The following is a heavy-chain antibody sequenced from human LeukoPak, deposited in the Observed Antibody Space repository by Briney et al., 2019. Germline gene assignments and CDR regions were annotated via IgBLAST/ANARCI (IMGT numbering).Heavy chain of an antibody. V-gene: IGHV4-30-4*01. CDR2: VAYTGST. Sequence: SETLSLTCTVSGGSITSGEHYCSWIRQPPGKGLEWIGYVAYTGSTNYNPSLSSRVTMSVDTSKNQFSLKLSSVTAADTAVYYCARDHYDSSGYFLGNDYWGQGILVTVSS. CDR1: GGSITSGEHY. J-gene: IGHJ4*02. D-gene: IGHD3-22*01. CDR3: ARDHYDSSGYFLGNDY.